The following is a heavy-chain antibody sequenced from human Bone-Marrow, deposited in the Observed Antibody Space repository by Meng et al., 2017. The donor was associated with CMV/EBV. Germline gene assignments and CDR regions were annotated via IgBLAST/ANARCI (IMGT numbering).Heavy chain of an antibody. D-gene: IGHD1-26*01. Sequence: SVKVSCKASGGTFSSYTISWVRQAPGQGLEWMGRIIPILGIANYAQKFQGRVTMTEDTSTDTAYMELSSLRSEDTAVYYCATKSGSYWYAFDIWGQGTMVTVSS. J-gene: IGHJ3*02. CDR1: GGTFSSYT. V-gene: IGHV1-69*02. CDR2: IIPILGIA. CDR3: ATKSGSYWYAFDI.